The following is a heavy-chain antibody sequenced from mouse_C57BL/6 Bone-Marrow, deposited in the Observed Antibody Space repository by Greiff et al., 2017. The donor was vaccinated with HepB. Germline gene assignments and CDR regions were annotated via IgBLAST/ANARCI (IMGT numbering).Heavy chain of an antibody. J-gene: IGHJ2*01. Sequence: QLQQSGAELVKPGASVKISCKASGYAFSSYWMNWVKQRPGKGLEWIGQIYPGAGDTNYNGKFKGKATLTADKSSSTAYMQLSSLTSEYSAVYFCARRGLLLYYFDYWGQGTTLTVSS. CDR3: ARRGLLLYYFDY. D-gene: IGHD3-1*01. V-gene: IGHV1-80*01. CDR1: GYAFSSYW. CDR2: IYPGAGDT.